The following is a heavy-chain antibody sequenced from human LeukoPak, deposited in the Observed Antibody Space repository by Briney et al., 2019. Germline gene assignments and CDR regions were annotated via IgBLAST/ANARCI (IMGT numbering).Heavy chain of an antibody. CDR1: GYTFISYA. CDR2: INTNTGNP. CDR3: GRDPKLGIRGYTYGYIDY. D-gene: IGHD5-18*01. J-gene: IGHJ4*02. V-gene: IGHV7-4-1*02. Sequence: APVKVSCKTSGYTFISYAMNWVRQAPGQGLEWTGWINTNTGNPTYAQGFTGRYVFSLDTSVSTAYLQTSGLKADDTAVYYCGRDPKLGIRGYTYGYIDYWGQGTLVTVSS.